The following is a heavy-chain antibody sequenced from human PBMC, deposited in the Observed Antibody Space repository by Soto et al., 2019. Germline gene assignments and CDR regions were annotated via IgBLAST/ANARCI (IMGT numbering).Heavy chain of an antibody. D-gene: IGHD5-18*01. V-gene: IGHV1-69*13. Sequence: SVKVSFKASGGTFSSYAISWVRQAPGQGLEWMGGIIPIFGTANYAQKFQGRVTITADESTSTAYMELSSLRSEDTAVYYCARSETTHRTAPDTYYYYYGMDVWGQGTTVTVSS. J-gene: IGHJ6*02. CDR1: GGTFSSYA. CDR3: ARSETTHRTAPDTYYYYYGMDV. CDR2: IIPIFGTA.